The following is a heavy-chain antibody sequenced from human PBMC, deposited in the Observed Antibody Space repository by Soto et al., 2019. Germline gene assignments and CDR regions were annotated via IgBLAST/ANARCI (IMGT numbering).Heavy chain of an antibody. D-gene: IGHD2-2*01. V-gene: IGHV4-30-4*01. CDR2: IYYSGST. Sequence: SETLSLTCTVSGGSISSGDYYWSWIRQPPGKGLEWIGYIYYSGSTYYNPSLKSRVTISVDTSKNQFSLKLSSVTAADTAVYYCASLLGYCISTRCSSNDYWGQGTLVTVSS. CDR1: GGSISSGDYY. J-gene: IGHJ4*02. CDR3: ASLLGYCISTRCSSNDY.